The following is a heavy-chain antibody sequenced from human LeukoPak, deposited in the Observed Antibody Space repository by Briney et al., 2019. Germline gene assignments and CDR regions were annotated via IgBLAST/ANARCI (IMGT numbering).Heavy chain of an antibody. D-gene: IGHD3-22*01. CDR2: IYYSGST. V-gene: IGHV4-31*03. CDR3: AREHYYDSSGYHYYFDY. Sequence: PSETLSLTCTVSGGSISSGGYYWSWIRQHPGKGLEWIGYIYYSGSTYYNPSLKSRFTISVDTSKNQFSLKLGSVTAADTAVYYCAREHYYDSSGYHYYFDYWGQGTLVTVSS. CDR1: GGSISSGGYY. J-gene: IGHJ4*02.